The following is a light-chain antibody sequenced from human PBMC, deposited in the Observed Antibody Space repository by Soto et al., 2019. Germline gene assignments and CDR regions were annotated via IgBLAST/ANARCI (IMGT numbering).Light chain of an antibody. CDR2: KAS. V-gene: IGKV1-5*03. J-gene: IGKJ1*01. Sequence: DIQMTQSPSTLSASVGDRVTITCRASESIGGWLAWYQQKPGKAPKLVIFKASTLESGVPSRFSGSGSGTEFTLSISSLQPDDFATYYCQQYNSYPRTFGQGTKVEIK. CDR1: ESIGGW. CDR3: QQYNSYPRT.